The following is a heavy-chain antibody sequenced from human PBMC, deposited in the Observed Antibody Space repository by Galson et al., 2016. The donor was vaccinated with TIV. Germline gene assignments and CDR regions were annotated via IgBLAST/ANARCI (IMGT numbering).Heavy chain of an antibody. CDR1: GGTFNIYA. CDR2: ILPIFGAA. D-gene: IGHD6-19*01. Sequence: SVKVSCKASGGTFNIYAISWVRQAPGQELEWMGGILPIFGAATYAQKFQGRVTITADESTNTAYMELSSLKSDDTAMYYCARPSSSCRGCSYYYYMDVWGKGTTVTVSS. V-gene: IGHV1-69*13. J-gene: IGHJ6*03. CDR3: ARPSSSCRGCSYYYYMDV.